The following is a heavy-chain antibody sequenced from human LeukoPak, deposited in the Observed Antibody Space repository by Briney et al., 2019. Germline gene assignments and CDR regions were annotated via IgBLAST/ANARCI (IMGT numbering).Heavy chain of an antibody. CDR2: ISSSGSTI. CDR3: ARKIIVGPRIFFDH. CDR1: GFTFSDYY. Sequence: PGGSLRLSCAASGFTFSDYYMSWIRQAPGKGLEWVSYISSSGSTIYYADSVKGRFTISRDNAKNSLYLQMNSLRAEDTAVYYCARKIIVGPRIFFDHWGQGTLVTVSS. D-gene: IGHD2-2*01. V-gene: IGHV3-11*01. J-gene: IGHJ4*02.